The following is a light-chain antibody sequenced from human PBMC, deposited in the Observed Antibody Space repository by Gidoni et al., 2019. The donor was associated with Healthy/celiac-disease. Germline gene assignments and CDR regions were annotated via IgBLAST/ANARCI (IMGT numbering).Light chain of an antibody. CDR3: QKYNSALLFT. CDR2: AAS. CDR1: QGISHY. Sequence: DIQMTLFPSSLSASVGDRVTITCRANQGISHYIAWYQQKPGKVPKLLIYAASTLQSGVPSRFSGSGSGTDFTLTISSLQPEDVATYYCQKYNSALLFTFGPXTRVDIK. J-gene: IGKJ3*01. V-gene: IGKV1-27*01.